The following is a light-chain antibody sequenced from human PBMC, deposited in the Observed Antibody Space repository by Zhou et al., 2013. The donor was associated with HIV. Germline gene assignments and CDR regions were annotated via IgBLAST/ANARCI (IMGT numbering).Light chain of an antibody. Sequence: DIVMTQSPATLSLSPGEEPPLCRASQMFLLSLVSAEIWPGSRLLIFGGSNRAPDRATGIPDRFSGSGSGTDFTLTINRLEPEDFAVYYCQQYGSSLGGCSFGQGTKLEIK. CDR1: QMFL. J-gene: IGKJ2*04. CDR2: GGS. V-gene: IGKV3-20*01. CDR3: QQYGSSLGGCS.